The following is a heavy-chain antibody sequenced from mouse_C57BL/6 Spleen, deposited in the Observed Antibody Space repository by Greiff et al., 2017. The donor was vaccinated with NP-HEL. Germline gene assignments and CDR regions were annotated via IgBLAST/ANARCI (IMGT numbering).Heavy chain of an antibody. V-gene: IGHV5-17*01. CDR2: ISSGSSTI. J-gene: IGHJ4*01. Sequence: EVKLVESGGGLVKPGGSLKLSCAASGFTFSDYGMHWVRQAPEKGLEWVAYISSGSSTIYYADTVKGRFTISRDNAKNTLFLQMTSLRYEDTAMYYCARGNYYAMDYWGQGTSVTVSS. CDR3: ARGNYYAMDY. CDR1: GFTFSDYG. D-gene: IGHD2-1*01.